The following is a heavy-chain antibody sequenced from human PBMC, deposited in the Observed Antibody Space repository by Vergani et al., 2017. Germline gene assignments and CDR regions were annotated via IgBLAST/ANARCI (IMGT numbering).Heavy chain of an antibody. D-gene: IGHD2-2*01. V-gene: IGHV1-69*01. J-gene: IGHJ4*02. CDR1: GDTFNNYA. CDR3: ASLGGNQLLR. Sequence: QVLLVQSGAEVKKPGSSVKVSCKASGDTFNNYAISWVRQAPGQGLEWMGGIIPIFGSADYAQQFQGRVTITADESTSTAYMEVSSLTAEDTAVYYCASLGGNQLLRWGQGILVTVSS. CDR2: IIPIFGSA.